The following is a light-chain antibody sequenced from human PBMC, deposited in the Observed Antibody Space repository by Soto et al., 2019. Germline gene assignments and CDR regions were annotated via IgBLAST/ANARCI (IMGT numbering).Light chain of an antibody. J-gene: IGLJ1*01. CDR2: DDD. CDR3: GSWDSSLSAYV. Sequence: QCVMTQPPSVSAAPGQKVTISCSGSSYNIGGNSVSWYQQLPGTAPKLLIYDDDKRPSGIPDRFSGSKSGTSATLGITGFQTGDEADYYCGSWDSSLSAYVFATGTKLTV. CDR1: SYNIGGNS. V-gene: IGLV1-51*01.